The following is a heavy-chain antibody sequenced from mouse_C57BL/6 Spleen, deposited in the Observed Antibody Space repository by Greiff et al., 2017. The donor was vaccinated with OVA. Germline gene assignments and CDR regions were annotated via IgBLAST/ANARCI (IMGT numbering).Heavy chain of an antibody. J-gene: IGHJ1*03. CDR2: IWSGGST. CDR1: GFSLTSYG. CDR3: AYDYDITWYFDV. D-gene: IGHD2-4*01. V-gene: IGHV2-2*01. Sequence: VQVVESGPGLVQPSQSLSITCTVSGFSLTSYGVHWVRQSPGKGLEWLGVIWSGGSTDYNAAFISRLSISKDNSKSQVFFKMNSLQADDTAIYYCAYDYDITWYFDVWGTGTTVTVSS.